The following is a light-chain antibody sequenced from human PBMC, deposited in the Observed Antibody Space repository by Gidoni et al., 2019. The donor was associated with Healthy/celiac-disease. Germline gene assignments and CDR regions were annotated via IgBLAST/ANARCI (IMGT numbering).Light chain of an antibody. CDR1: QDISNY. J-gene: IGKJ2*01. CDR3: QQYDNRPQT. Sequence: DIQMTQSPSSLPASVGDRVTITCQASQDISNYLNWYQQKPGKAPKLLIYDASNLETGVPSRFSGSGSGTDFTFTISSLQPEDIATYYCQQYDNRPQTFGQGTKLEIK. V-gene: IGKV1-33*01. CDR2: DAS.